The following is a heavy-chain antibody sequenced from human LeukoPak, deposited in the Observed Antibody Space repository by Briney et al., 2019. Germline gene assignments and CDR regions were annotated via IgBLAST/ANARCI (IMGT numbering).Heavy chain of an antibody. CDR1: GGSFSGYY. CDR3: ARQRGYNPYYYGSGSYGGNPFDY. V-gene: IGHV4-34*01. J-gene: IGHJ4*02. CDR2: INHSGST. D-gene: IGHD3-10*01. Sequence: PSETLSLTCAVYGGSFSGYYRSWIRQPPGKGLEWIGEINHSGSTNYNPSLKSRVTISVDTSKNQFSLKLSSVTAADTAVYYCARQRGYNPYYYGSGSYGGNPFDYWGQGTLVTVSS.